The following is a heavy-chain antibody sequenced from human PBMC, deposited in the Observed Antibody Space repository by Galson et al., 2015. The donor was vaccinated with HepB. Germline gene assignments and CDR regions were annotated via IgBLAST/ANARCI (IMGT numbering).Heavy chain of an antibody. CDR1: GFTFSRYS. Sequence: SLRLSCAASGFTFSRYSMNWVRQAPGKGLEWVSSISSSSSYIYYADSVKGRFTISRDNAKNSLYLQMNSLRAEDTAVYYCARANQLRTTKAPREGMGFMDVWGQGTTVTVSS. CDR3: ARANQLRTTKAPREGMGFMDV. V-gene: IGHV3-21*01. J-gene: IGHJ6*02. D-gene: IGHD2-2*01. CDR2: ISSSSSYI.